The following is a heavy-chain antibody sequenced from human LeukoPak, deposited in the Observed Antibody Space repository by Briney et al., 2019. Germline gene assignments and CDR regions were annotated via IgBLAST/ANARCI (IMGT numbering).Heavy chain of an antibody. Sequence: ASVKVSCKASGYTFTSYGISWVRQAPGQGLEWMGWISAYNGNKNYAQKLQGSVTMTTDTSTSTAYMKLRSLRSDDTAVYYCARVTCSSGGSCYFMVYWGQGTLVTVSS. D-gene: IGHD2-15*01. CDR2: ISAYNGNK. CDR1: GYTFTSYG. CDR3: ARVTCSSGGSCYFMVY. J-gene: IGHJ4*02. V-gene: IGHV1-18*04.